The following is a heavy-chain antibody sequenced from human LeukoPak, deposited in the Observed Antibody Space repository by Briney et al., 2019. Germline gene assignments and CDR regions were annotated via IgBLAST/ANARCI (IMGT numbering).Heavy chain of an antibody. J-gene: IGHJ6*03. Sequence: GASVKVSCKASGYTFTSYDINWVRQATGQGLEWMGWMNPNSGNTGYAQKFQGGVTITRNTSISTAYMELSSLRSEDTAVYYCARDRCSSTSCYVGYYYYMDVWGKGTTVTVSS. D-gene: IGHD2-2*01. V-gene: IGHV1-8*03. CDR2: MNPNSGNT. CDR3: ARDRCSSTSCYVGYYYYMDV. CDR1: GYTFTSYD.